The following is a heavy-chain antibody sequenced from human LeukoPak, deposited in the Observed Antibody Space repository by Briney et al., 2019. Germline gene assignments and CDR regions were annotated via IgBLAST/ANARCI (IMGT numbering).Heavy chain of an antibody. CDR2: IKQDGSEK. Sequence: PGGSLRLSCAPSGFTLSAYWMSWVRQAPGEGLGWVANIKQDGSEKYYVDSVKGRFTISRDNAKNSLYLQMNSLRAEDTAVYYCARGYGDGYLYWGQGTLVTVSS. CDR1: GFTLSAYW. V-gene: IGHV3-7*01. J-gene: IGHJ4*02. D-gene: IGHD5-24*01. CDR3: ARGYGDGYLY.